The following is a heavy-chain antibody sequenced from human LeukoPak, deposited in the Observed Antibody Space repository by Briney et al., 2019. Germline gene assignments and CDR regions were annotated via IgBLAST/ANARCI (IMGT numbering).Heavy chain of an antibody. J-gene: IGHJ4*02. V-gene: IGHV3-7*01. D-gene: IGHD6-19*01. Sequence: PGGSLRLSCAASGFTFSSYWMSWVRQAPGKGLEWVANIKQDGSEKYYLDSVKGRFTISRDNSRDSLYLQMTSLRDDDTSVYYCARDASALYWGRGTPVTVSS. CDR2: IKQDGSEK. CDR3: ARDASALY. CDR1: GFTFSSYW.